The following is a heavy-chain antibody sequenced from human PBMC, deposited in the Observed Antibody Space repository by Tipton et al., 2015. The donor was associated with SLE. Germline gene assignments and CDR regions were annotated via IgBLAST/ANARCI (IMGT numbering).Heavy chain of an antibody. J-gene: IGHJ6*02. CDR2: IYYSGST. Sequence: TLSLTCTVSGGSISSYYWSWIRQPPGKGLEWIGYIYYSGSTNYNPALKSRVTISVDTSKNQFSLKLSSVTAADTAVYYCARDPSTRVDSSGYPYYYYGVDVWGQGTTVTVSS. V-gene: IGHV4-59*01. CDR3: ARDPSTRVDSSGYPYYYYGVDV. D-gene: IGHD3-22*01. CDR1: GGSISSYY.